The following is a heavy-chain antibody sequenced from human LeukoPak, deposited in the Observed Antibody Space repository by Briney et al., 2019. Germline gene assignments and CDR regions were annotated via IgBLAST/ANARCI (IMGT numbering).Heavy chain of an antibody. CDR3: ARPLTGGVDY. D-gene: IGHD7-27*01. Sequence: GGSLRLSCAASGFTFSSYAMSWVRQAPGKGLEWVSAISGSGGSTYYADSVKGRFTISRDNAKNTLYLQMNSLRAEDTAVYYCARPLTGGVDYWGQGTLVTVSS. J-gene: IGHJ4*02. CDR1: GFTFSSYA. V-gene: IGHV3-23*01. CDR2: ISGSGGST.